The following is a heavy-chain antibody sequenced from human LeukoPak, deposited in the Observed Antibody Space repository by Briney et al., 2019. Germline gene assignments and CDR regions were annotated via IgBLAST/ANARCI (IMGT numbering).Heavy chain of an antibody. Sequence: SETLSLTCAVYGGSFSGYYWSWIRQPPGKGLEWIGEINHSGSTNYNPSLKSRVTISVDTSKNQFSLKLSSVTAADTAVHYCARGERITIFGVVIPFDYWGQGTLVTVSS. D-gene: IGHD3-3*01. CDR1: GGSFSGYY. CDR3: ARGERITIFGVVIPFDY. V-gene: IGHV4-34*01. CDR2: INHSGST. J-gene: IGHJ4*02.